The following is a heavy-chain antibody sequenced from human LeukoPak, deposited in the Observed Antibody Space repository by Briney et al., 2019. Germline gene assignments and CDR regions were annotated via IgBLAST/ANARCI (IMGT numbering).Heavy chain of an antibody. D-gene: IGHD4-17*01. J-gene: IGHJ4*02. CDR3: TTDQTTANDY. Sequence: GGPLRFSGEASGLTFSNAWMSGFRQAPGKGLEWVGRIKSKTDGGTTDYAAPVKGRFTISRDDSKNTLYLQMNSLKTEDTAVYYCTTDQTTANDYWGQGTLVTVSS. CDR2: IKSKTDGGTT. CDR1: GLTFSNAW. V-gene: IGHV3-15*01.